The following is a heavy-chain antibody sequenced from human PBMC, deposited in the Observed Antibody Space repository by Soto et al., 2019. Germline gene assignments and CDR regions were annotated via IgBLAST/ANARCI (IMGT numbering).Heavy chain of an antibody. CDR2: INHSGST. CDR3: ERVPAATEIEY. CDR1: GGSFSGYY. D-gene: IGHD2-2*01. Sequence: PSETLSLTCAVYGGSFSGYYWSWIRQPPGKGLEWIGEINHSGSTNYNPSLKSRVTISVDTSKNQFSLKLSSVTAADTAVYYCERVPAATEIEYWGQGTLVTVSS. J-gene: IGHJ4*02. V-gene: IGHV4-34*01.